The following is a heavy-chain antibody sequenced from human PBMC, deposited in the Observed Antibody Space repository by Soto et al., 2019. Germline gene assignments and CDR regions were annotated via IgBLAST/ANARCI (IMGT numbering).Heavy chain of an antibody. D-gene: IGHD2-15*01. V-gene: IGHV1-69*12. Sequence: QVQLVQSGAEVKKPGSSVKVSCKASGGTFSSYAISWVRQAPGQGLEWMGGIIPIFGTASYAQKFQGRVTITADESTSTAYMGLSSLRAEDTAVYYCAGGRGRVVVAATPINAFDIWGQGTMVTVSS. CDR2: IIPIFGTA. CDR1: GGTFSSYA. J-gene: IGHJ3*02. CDR3: AGGRGRVVVAATPINAFDI.